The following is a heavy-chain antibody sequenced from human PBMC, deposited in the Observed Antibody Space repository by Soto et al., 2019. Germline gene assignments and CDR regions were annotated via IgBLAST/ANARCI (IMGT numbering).Heavy chain of an antibody. CDR2: LSRGGGST. CDR1: GFTFSSHG. D-gene: IGHD1-1*01. J-gene: IGHJ3*02. Sequence: EAQLLESGGELVQPGGSLRLSCAASGFTFSSHGMSWVRQAPGKGLEGIAGLSRGGGSTYYADSVKGRFTISRHNSKNTLDLIMNSLRVEDTALYYCAKDGLFRTDGFDIWGQGTMVTVSS. V-gene: IGHV3-23*01. CDR3: AKDGLFRTDGFDI.